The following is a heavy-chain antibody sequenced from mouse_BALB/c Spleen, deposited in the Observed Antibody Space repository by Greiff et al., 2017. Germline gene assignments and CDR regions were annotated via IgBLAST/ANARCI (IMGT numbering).Heavy chain of an antibody. J-gene: IGHJ4*01. CDR1: GYSITSDYA. CDR2: ISYSGST. V-gene: IGHV3-2*02. D-gene: IGHD2-10*02. Sequence: EVQLMESGPGLVKPSQSLSLTCTVTGYSITSDYAWNWIRQFPGNKLEWMGYISYSGSTSYNPSLKSRISITRDTSKNQFFLQLNSVTTEDTATYYCASLGRTSAYWGQGTSVTVSS. CDR3: ASLGRTSAY.